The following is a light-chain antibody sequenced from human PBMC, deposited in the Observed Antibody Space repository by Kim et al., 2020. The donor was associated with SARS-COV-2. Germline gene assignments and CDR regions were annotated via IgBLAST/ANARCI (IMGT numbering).Light chain of an antibody. CDR2: KAS. CDR3: QQYDNY. V-gene: IGKV1-5*03. Sequence: DIQMTQSPSTLSASVGDRVIITCRSSQSNSMWLAWYQQKPGKAPKLLISKASSLQSGVPSRFSGSGSGTEFTLTISSLQPDDFGTYYCQQYDNYFGQGTKLEI. J-gene: IGKJ2*01. CDR1: QSNSMW.